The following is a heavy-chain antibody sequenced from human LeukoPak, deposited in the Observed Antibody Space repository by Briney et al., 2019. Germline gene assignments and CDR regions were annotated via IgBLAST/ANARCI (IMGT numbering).Heavy chain of an antibody. CDR2: INHSGST. CDR3: ARHSRKKWGLARGYYFDY. V-gene: IGHV4-34*01. Sequence: NPSETLSLTCAVYGGSFSGYYWSWIRQPPGKGLEWIGEINHSGSTNYNPSLKSRVTISVDTSKNQFSLKLSSVTAADTAVYYCARHSRKKWGLARGYYFDYWGQGTLVTVSS. J-gene: IGHJ4*02. D-gene: IGHD1-26*01. CDR1: GGSFSGYY.